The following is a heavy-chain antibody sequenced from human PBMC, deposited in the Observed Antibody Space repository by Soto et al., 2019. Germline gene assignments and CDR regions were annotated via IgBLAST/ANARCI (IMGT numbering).Heavy chain of an antibody. D-gene: IGHD6-6*01. J-gene: IGHJ6*03. CDR2: IKSKTDGGTT. V-gene: IGHV3-15*01. CDR1: GFTFSNAW. Sequence: GGSLRLSCAASGFTFSNAWMSWVRQAPGKGLEWVGRIKSKTDGGTTDYAAPVKGRFTISRDDSKNTLYLQMNSLKTEDTAVYYCTTGTTYSSSRGYFYYMDVWGKGTTVTVSS. CDR3: TTGTTYSSSRGYFYYMDV.